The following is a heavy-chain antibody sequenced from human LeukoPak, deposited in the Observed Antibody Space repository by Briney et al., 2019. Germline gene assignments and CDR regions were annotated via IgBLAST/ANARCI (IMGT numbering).Heavy chain of an antibody. D-gene: IGHD2-15*01. J-gene: IGHJ5*02. CDR2: IVVGSGNT. V-gene: IGHV1-58*02. Sequence: SVKVSCKASGFTFTSSAMQWVRQARGQRLEWIGWIVVGSGNTNYAQKFQERVTITRDMSTSTAYMELSSLRSEDTAVYYCAAAVSHCSGGSCRPDWFDPWGQGTLVTVSS. CDR1: GFTFTSSA. CDR3: AAAVSHCSGGSCRPDWFDP.